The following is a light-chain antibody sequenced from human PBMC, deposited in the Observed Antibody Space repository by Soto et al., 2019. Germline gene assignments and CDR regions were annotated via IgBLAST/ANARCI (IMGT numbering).Light chain of an antibody. CDR1: QDISNY. CDR2: DAS. CDR3: QQYDNLPSIT. J-gene: IGKJ5*01. V-gene: IGKV1-33*01. Sequence: DIQMTQSPSSLSASVGDRVTITCQASQDISNYLNWYQQKPGKAPKLPIYDASNLETGVPSRCSGSGSGTDFTFTISSLQPEDIATYYCQQYDNLPSITFGQGTRLEIK.